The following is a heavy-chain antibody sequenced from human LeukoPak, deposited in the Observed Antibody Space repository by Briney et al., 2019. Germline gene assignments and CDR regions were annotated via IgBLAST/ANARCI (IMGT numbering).Heavy chain of an antibody. V-gene: IGHV3-23*01. D-gene: IGHD2-2*01. J-gene: IGHJ4*02. CDR3: VKDRYCSSTRCYGDFDY. Sequence: GGSLRLSCAASGFTFSSYAMSWVRQPPGKGLEWVSVISGSDSSTYSADSVKGRFPISRDNSKNTLYLQMNSLRAEDTAVYYCVKDRYCSSTRCYGDFDYWGQGTLVTVSS. CDR1: GFTFSSYA. CDR2: ISGSDSST.